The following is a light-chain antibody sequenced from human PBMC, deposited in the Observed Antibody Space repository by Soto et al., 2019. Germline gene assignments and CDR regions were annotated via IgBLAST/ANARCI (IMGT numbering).Light chain of an antibody. CDR1: SNDVGGYNY. Sequence: QSALTQPPSSSGSPGQSVAISCTGTSNDVGGYNYVSWYQHHPGKAPKLMIYEVSRRPSGVSDRFSGSKSGNTSSLTVSGLQAEDEADYYCSSYSGSSNWVFGGGTKLTVL. CDR3: SSYSGSSNWV. J-gene: IGLJ3*02. V-gene: IGLV2-8*01. CDR2: EVS.